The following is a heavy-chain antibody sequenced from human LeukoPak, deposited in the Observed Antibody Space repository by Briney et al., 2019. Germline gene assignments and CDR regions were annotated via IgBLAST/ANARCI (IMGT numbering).Heavy chain of an antibody. D-gene: IGHD1-26*01. J-gene: IGHJ6*02. CDR2: MNPNSGNT. CDR3: ARGDWGSYFSNLEYYHYGMDV. V-gene: IGHV1-8*01. CDR1: GYTFTSYD. Sequence: VASVKVSCKASGYTFTSYDINWVRQATGQGLEWMGWMNPNSGNTGYAQKFQGRVTMTRNTSISTAYMELSSLRSEDTAVYYCARGDWGSYFSNLEYYHYGMDVWGQGTTVTVSS.